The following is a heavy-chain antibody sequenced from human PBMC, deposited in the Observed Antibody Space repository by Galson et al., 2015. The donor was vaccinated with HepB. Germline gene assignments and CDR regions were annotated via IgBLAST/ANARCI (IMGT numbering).Heavy chain of an antibody. Sequence: SLRLSCAASGFTFSIYSMNWVRQAPGKGLEWVSYISDRSSPIYYADSVKGRFTVSRDNAKNSLYLQMNRLRAEDTAVYYCARRYYNEGPYFDYWGQGTLVTVSS. CDR2: ISDRSSPI. D-gene: IGHD3-10*01. V-gene: IGHV3-48*04. CDR1: GFTFSIYS. J-gene: IGHJ4*02. CDR3: ARRYYNEGPYFDY.